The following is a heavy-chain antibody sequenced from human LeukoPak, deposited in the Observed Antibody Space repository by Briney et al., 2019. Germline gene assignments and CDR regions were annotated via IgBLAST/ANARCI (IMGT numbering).Heavy chain of an antibody. CDR3: ARGREGIAVRWWVEETRWHFLDP. CDR2: ISSTSSHI. J-gene: IGHJ5*02. V-gene: IGHV3-21*01. Sequence: PGGSLRLSCAASGLTFSSYAMIWVRQAPGKGLGWVSSISSTSSHIYYADSVKGRFTISRDNAKNSLYLQMNSLRVEDTAVYYCARGREGIAVRWWVEETRWHFLDPWGQGTLVTVSS. CDR1: GLTFSSYA. D-gene: IGHD6-19*01.